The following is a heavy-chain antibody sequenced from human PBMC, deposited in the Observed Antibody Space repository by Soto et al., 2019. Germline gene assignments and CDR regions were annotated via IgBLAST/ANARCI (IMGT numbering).Heavy chain of an antibody. CDR1: GFTFSSYA. V-gene: IGHV3-23*01. D-gene: IGHD2-21*02. CDR3: AKDRPEAYCGGDCHHNWFDP. Sequence: GGSLSLSCAASGFTFSSYAMSWVRQAPGKGLEWVSAISGSGGSTYYADSVKGRFTISRDNSKNTLYLQMNSLRAEDTAVDYCAKDRPEAYCGGDCHHNWFDPWGQGTLVTVSS. J-gene: IGHJ5*02. CDR2: ISGSGGST.